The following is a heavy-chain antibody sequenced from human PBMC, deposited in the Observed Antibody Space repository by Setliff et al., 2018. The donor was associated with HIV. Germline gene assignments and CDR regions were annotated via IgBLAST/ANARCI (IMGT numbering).Heavy chain of an antibody. CDR1: GFTFSNYW. D-gene: IGHD1-26*01. J-gene: IGHJ4*02. CDR3: ARDSGTTMGASGPGY. Sequence: GGSLRLSCAASGFTFSNYWIIWVRQAPGKGLEWVANINQDGSKKYYVDSVKGRFTISRDNAKNSLYLQMNSLTADDTAVYYCARDSGTTMGASGPGYWGQGTLVTVCS. CDR2: INQDGSKK. V-gene: IGHV3-7*01.